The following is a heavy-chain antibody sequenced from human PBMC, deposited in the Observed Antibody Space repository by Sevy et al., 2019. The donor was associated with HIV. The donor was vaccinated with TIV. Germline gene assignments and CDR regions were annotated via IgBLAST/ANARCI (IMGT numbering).Heavy chain of an antibody. Sequence: SETLSLTCTVSGGSISSSSYYWGWIRQPPGKGLEWIGSIYYSGSTYYNPSLKSRVTISVDTSKNQFSLKLSSVTAADTAVYYCARYAVLRGWTYFDYWGQGTLVTVSS. V-gene: IGHV4-39*01. CDR3: ARYAVLRGWTYFDY. CDR2: IYYSGST. J-gene: IGHJ4*02. CDR1: GGSISSSSYY. D-gene: IGHD1-26*01.